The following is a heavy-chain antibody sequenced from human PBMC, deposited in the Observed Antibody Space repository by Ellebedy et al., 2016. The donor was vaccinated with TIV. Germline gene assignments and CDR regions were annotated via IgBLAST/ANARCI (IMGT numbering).Heavy chain of an antibody. V-gene: IGHV1-69*13. D-gene: IGHD6-6*01. CDR2: IIPIFGTA. Sequence: SVKVSCXASVGTFSSYAISWVRQPPGQGLEWMGGIIPIFGTANYAQKFQGRVTITADESTSTAYMELSSLRSEDTAVYYCARDPSPSIAARPGDYWGQGTLVTVSS. J-gene: IGHJ4*02. CDR3: ARDPSPSIAARPGDY. CDR1: VGTFSSYA.